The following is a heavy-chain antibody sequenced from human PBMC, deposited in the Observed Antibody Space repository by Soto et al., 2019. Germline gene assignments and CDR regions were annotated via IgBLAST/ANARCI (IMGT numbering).Heavy chain of an antibody. CDR1: GGTFSSYA. J-gene: IGHJ6*02. CDR2: IIPIFGTA. Sequence: QVQLVQSGAEVKKPGSSVKVSCKASGGTFSSYAISWVRQAPGQGLEWMGGIIPIFGTANYAQKFQGRVTITADESTITAYMELSSLRSEDTAVYYCARGGAVAGNYYYYYGMDVWGQGTTVTVSS. CDR3: ARGGAVAGNYYYYYGMDV. V-gene: IGHV1-69*01. D-gene: IGHD6-19*01.